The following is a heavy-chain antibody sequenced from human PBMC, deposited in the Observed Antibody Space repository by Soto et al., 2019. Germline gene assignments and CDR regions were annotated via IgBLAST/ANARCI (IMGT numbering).Heavy chain of an antibody. V-gene: IGHV3-30*03. Sequence: LRLSCAGSGFTFSSYGMHWVRQAPGEGLEWVAAISHDGSNKHYTDSVKGRFTISRDNSKNTLYLQMNRLRAEDTAIYYCAIPSGLTVTGPDYWGQGNLVTVSS. CDR1: GFTFSSYG. CDR2: ISHDGSNK. CDR3: AIPSGLTVTGPDY. D-gene: IGHD3-9*01. J-gene: IGHJ4*02.